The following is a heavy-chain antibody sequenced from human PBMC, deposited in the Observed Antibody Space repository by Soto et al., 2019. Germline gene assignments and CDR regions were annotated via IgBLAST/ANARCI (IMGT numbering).Heavy chain of an antibody. CDR1: GYGFTTYG. Sequence: GASVKVSCKGSGYGFTTYGITWVRQAPGQGLEWMAWISAHNGNTNYAQKLQGRVTVTRDTSTSTAYMELRSLRSDDTAVYYCARHRVAAAGMSFDDWGQGTLVTVSS. J-gene: IGHJ4*02. CDR2: ISAHNGNT. CDR3: ARHRVAAAGMSFDD. V-gene: IGHV1-18*01. D-gene: IGHD6-13*01.